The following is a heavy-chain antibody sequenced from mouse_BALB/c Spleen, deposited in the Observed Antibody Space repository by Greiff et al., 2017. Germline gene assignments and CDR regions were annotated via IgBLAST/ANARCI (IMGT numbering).Heavy chain of an antibody. V-gene: IGHV1-4*01. CDR3: ARGTITTVGYFDY. Sequence: QVQLKESGAELARPGASVKMSCKASGYTFTSYTMHWVKQRPGQGLEWIGYINPSSGYTNYNQKFKDKATLTADKSSSTAYMQLSSLTSEDSAVYYCARGTITTVGYFDYWGQGTTLTVSS. J-gene: IGHJ2*01. CDR2: INPSSGYT. D-gene: IGHD1-1*01. CDR1: GYTFTSYT.